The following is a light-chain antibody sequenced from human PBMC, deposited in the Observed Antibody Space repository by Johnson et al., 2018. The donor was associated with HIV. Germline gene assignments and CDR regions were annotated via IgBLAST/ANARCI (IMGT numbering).Light chain of an antibody. J-gene: IGLJ1*01. Sequence: QLVLTQPPSVSAAPGQRVTISCSGSTSNFENYYVSWYQHLPGTAPKLLIYDNNKRPSGIPDRFSGSKSGTSATLGITGLQTGDEADYYCGTWDNSRSANYVFGTVTNVPLL. V-gene: IGLV1-51*01. CDR3: GTWDNSRSANYV. CDR2: DNN. CDR1: TSNFENYY.